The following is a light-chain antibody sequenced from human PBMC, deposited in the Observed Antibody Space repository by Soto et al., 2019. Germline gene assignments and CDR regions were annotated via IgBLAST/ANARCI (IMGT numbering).Light chain of an antibody. J-gene: IGKJ1*01. CDR3: LQYGNSPET. V-gene: IGKV3-20*01. CDR1: QTVSSSF. CDR2: GAS. Sequence: EMVLTQSPDTLSLSPGERATLSCRASQTVSSSFLAWYQQRPGRAPRLLIYGASNRATGIPDRFSGSGSGTDFTLTISRLEPEDLAVYYCLQYGNSPETFGQGTKVDIK.